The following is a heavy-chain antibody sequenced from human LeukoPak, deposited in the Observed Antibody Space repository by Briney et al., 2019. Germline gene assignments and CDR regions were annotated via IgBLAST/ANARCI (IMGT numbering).Heavy chain of an antibody. D-gene: IGHD3-16*01. Sequence: SETLSLTCTVSGDSISSHFWSWIRQPPGKGLDWIAYVSYSAYTNYNPSLISRVAISIDTSNNHFSLKLSSVTAADTAVYYCAGGGASSLPFNVWGQGTLVTVSS. CDR3: AGGGASSLPFNV. J-gene: IGHJ3*01. V-gene: IGHV4-59*11. CDR1: GDSISSHF. CDR2: VSYSAYT.